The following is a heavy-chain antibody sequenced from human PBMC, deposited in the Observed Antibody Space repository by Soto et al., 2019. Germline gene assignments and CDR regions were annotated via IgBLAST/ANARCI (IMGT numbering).Heavy chain of an antibody. CDR3: ARARSCLPASSFPNWFDS. V-gene: IGHV4-30-4*01. CDR1: GDSISTVDYF. CDR2: IYKSATT. D-gene: IGHD6-6*01. J-gene: IGHJ5*01. Sequence: SETLSLTCSVSGDSISTVDYFWAWVRQPPGQALEYIGYIYKSATTYYNPSFESRVAISLDTSKSQFSLNVTSVTAADTAVYFSARARSCLPASSFPNWFDSWGQGALVTVSS.